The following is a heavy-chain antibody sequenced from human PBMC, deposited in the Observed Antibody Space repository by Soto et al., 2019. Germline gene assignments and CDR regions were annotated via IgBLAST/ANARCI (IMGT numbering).Heavy chain of an antibody. CDR1: GYTFTTYN. CDR3: VRYGVAAIY. J-gene: IGHJ4*02. Sequence: GASVKVSCKTSGYTFTTYNINWVRQATGQGLEWMGWMNPNIGNTGYAQKFQDRITLTRDTSITTAYMELSSLTSDDTAVYFCVRYGVAAIYWGQGTQVTVSS. D-gene: IGHD2-8*01. CDR2: MNPNIGNT. V-gene: IGHV1-8*02.